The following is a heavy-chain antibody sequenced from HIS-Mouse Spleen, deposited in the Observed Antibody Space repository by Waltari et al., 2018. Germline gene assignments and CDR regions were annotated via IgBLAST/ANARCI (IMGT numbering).Heavy chain of an antibody. J-gene: IGHJ2*01. D-gene: IGHD6-13*01. CDR2: IYYSGST. CDR1: GGSISSSSYY. Sequence: QLQLQESGPGLVKPSETLSLPCTVPGGSISSSSYYWGWIRPPPGKGLGWIGSIYYSGSTYYNPSLKSRVTISVDTSKNQFSLKLSSVTAADTAVYYCAREIPYSSSWYDWYFDLWGRGTLVTVSS. V-gene: IGHV4-39*07. CDR3: AREIPYSSSWYDWYFDL.